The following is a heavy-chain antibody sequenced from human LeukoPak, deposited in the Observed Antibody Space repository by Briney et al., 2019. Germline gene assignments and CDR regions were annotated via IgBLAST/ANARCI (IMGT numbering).Heavy chain of an antibody. CDR1: GFTFSNYN. Sequence: GGSLRLSCADSGFTFSNYNMNWVRQAPGKAMEWVSSITSSGTYTFYADSVKGRFTISRDNAKNSLYLQMDSLGPEDTAVYYCAKVRYCSGVNCYPDDNWGQGTLVTVSS. CDR3: AKVRYCSGVNCYPDDN. D-gene: IGHD2-15*01. CDR2: ITSSGTYT. V-gene: IGHV3-21*01. J-gene: IGHJ4*02.